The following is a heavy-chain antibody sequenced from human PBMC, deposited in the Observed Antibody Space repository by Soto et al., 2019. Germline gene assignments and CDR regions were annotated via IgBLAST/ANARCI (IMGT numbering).Heavy chain of an antibody. D-gene: IGHD2-2*01. CDR3: AKGQDIVVVPAALTYYYYGMDV. CDR1: GFTFSSYG. Sequence: GGSLRLSCAASGFTFSSYGMHWVRRAPGKGLEWVAVISYDGSNKYYADSVKGRFTISRDNSKNTLYLQMNSLRAEDTAVYYCAKGQDIVVVPAALTYYYYGMDVWGQGTTVTVSS. V-gene: IGHV3-30*18. J-gene: IGHJ6*02. CDR2: ISYDGSNK.